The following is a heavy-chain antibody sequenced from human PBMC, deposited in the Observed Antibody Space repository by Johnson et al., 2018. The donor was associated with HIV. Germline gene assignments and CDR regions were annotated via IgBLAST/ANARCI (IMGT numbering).Heavy chain of an antibody. J-gene: IGHJ3*01. Sequence: QVQLVESGGGVVQPGRSLRLSCAASGFTFSSYAMHWVRQAPGKGLEWVAVISYDGSNKYYADSVKGRFTISRDNSKNTLYLQMNGLRAEDTAVYYCARLPSGYSRDEFDVWGQGTMVTVSS. CDR3: ARLPSGYSRDEFDV. D-gene: IGHD5-18*01. CDR2: ISYDGSNK. V-gene: IGHV3-30*04. CDR1: GFTFSSYA.